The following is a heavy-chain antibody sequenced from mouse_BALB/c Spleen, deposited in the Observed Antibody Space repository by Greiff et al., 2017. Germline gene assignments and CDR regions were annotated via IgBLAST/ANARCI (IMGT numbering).Heavy chain of an antibody. CDR3: APRFTTVVEDYAMDY. V-gene: IGHV1-9*01. CDR2: ILPGSGST. CDR1: GYTFSSYW. J-gene: IGHJ4*01. D-gene: IGHD1-1*01. Sequence: VKLQESGAELMKPGASVKISCKATGYTFSSYWIEWVKQRPGHGLEWIGEILPGSGSTNYNEKFKGKATFTADTSSNTAYMQLSSLTSEDSAVYYCAPRFTTVVEDYAMDYWGQGTSVTVSS.